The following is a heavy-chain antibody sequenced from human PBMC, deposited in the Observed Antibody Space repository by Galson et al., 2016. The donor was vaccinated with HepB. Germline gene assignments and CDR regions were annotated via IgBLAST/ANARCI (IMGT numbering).Heavy chain of an antibody. J-gene: IGHJ6*02. Sequence: ETLSLTCTVSGGSISSTSYYWGWIRQPPGRGLEWIGNVYFSGSTYNNPSLKSRVTISVDTSKNQFSLKLSSATAADTAIYYCARVVAAVVPDAVHYYNGMDVWGQGTMVTVSS. V-gene: IGHV4-39*01. CDR1: GGSISSTSYY. CDR2: VYFSGST. D-gene: IGHD2-2*01. CDR3: ARVVAAVVPDAVHYYNGMDV.